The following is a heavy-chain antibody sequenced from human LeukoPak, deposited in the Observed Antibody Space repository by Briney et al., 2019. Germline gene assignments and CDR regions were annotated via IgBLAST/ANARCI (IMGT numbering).Heavy chain of an antibody. CDR3: ARVRITIFGVVQNWFDP. D-gene: IGHD3-3*01. CDR2: INHSGST. Sequence: SETLSLTCAVYGGSFSGYYWSWIRQPPGKGLEWIGEINHSGSTNYNPSLKSRDTISVDTSKNQFSLKLSSVTAADTAVYYCARVRITIFGVVQNWFDPWGQGTLVTVSS. V-gene: IGHV4-34*01. CDR1: GGSFSGYY. J-gene: IGHJ5*02.